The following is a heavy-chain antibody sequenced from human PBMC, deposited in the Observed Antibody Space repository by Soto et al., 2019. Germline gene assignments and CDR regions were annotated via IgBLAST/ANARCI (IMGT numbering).Heavy chain of an antibody. J-gene: IGHJ4*02. CDR1: GFTFSSYA. D-gene: IGHD4-17*01. Sequence: EVQLLESGGGLVQPGGSLRLSCAASGFTFSSYAMSWVRQAPGKGLEWVSAISGSGGSTYYADSVKGRFTISRDTSKNALYLQMNSLRAEDTAVYYCAKELAMTTVTRDFDYWGQGTLVTVSS. CDR3: AKELAMTTVTRDFDY. CDR2: ISGSGGST. V-gene: IGHV3-23*01.